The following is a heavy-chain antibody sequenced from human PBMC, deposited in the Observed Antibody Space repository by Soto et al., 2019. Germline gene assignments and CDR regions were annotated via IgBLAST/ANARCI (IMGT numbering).Heavy chain of an antibody. CDR2: INWNGGSI. Sequence: EVQLVESGGGVVRPGESLRLSCAASGFTFDDYGMTWVRQAPGKGLEWVSGINWNGGSIVYADSVKGRFTISRDNAKNSLYLQMNSLRASDTALYYCARDPPYYYGSGSYWFDPWGQGTLVTVSS. CDR3: ARDPPYYYGSGSYWFDP. CDR1: GFTFDDYG. D-gene: IGHD3-10*01. J-gene: IGHJ5*02. V-gene: IGHV3-20*04.